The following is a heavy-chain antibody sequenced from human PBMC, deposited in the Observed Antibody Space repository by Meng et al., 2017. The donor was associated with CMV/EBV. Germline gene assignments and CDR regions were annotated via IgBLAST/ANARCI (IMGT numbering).Heavy chain of an antibody. Sequence: ASVKVSCKTSVYPFSTYSMIWVRQAPGQGLEWMAWIRTHNGDTRYAQKVQGRVTVTTDTSTNTAYMELRSLTSDDTAVYYCARGEGNYYFDNWGQGTLVTVSS. V-gene: IGHV1-18*01. J-gene: IGHJ4*02. CDR2: IRTHNGDT. CDR1: VYPFSTYS. CDR3: ARGEGNYYFDN.